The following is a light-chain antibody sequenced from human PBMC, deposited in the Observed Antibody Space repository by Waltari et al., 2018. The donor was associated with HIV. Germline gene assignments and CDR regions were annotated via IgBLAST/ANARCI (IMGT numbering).Light chain of an antibody. Sequence: QSALTQPASLSGSPGQSITISCPGTSRNIGTYNLLSWHQQHPGKAPQPLIYEVSQRPSGVSNRFSGSKSGNTASLTISGLQAEDEADYYCCSYAGSSTLVFGGGTKVTVL. CDR3: CSYAGSSTLV. CDR1: SRNIGTYNL. J-gene: IGLJ3*02. CDR2: EVS. V-gene: IGLV2-23*02.